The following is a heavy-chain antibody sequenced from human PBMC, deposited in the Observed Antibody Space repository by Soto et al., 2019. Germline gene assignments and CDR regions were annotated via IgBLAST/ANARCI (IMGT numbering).Heavy chain of an antibody. CDR1: GFTFSTYA. CDR3: AKVDLPGICTGGSCYSLDH. Sequence: EVQVLESGGGLVQPGGSLRLSCVASGFTFSTYAMSWVRQAPGKGLEWVSGISGSGDTSYYADSVKGRFTISRDNSKNPLYLQMNSLRAEDTAVYYCAKVDLPGICTGGSCYSLDHWGQGTLVTVSS. J-gene: IGHJ4*02. D-gene: IGHD2-15*01. V-gene: IGHV3-23*01. CDR2: ISGSGDTS.